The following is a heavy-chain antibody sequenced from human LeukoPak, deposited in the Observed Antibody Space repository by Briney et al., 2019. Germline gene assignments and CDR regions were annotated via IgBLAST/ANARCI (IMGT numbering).Heavy chain of an antibody. CDR2: ISAYNGNT. D-gene: IGHD6-19*01. Sequence: GASVKVSCKASGYTFTSYGISWVRQAPGQGLEWMGWISAYNGNTNYAQKLQGRVTMTTDTSTSTAYMELRSLRSDDTAVYYCAKSRTVRQWLVRGELYFQHWGQGTLVTVSS. CDR1: GYTFTSYG. V-gene: IGHV1-18*01. J-gene: IGHJ1*01. CDR3: AKSRTVRQWLVRGELYFQH.